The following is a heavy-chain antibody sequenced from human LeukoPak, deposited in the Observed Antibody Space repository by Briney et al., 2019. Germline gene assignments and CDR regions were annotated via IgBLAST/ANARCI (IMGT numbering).Heavy chain of an antibody. V-gene: IGHV3-23*01. CDR2: ISGSGGST. J-gene: IGHJ4*02. CDR3: AKGQGQQLVLNPFDY. CDR1: GFTFSSYA. Sequence: GSLRLSCAASGFTFSSYAMSWVRQAPGKGLEWVSAISGSGGSTYYADSVKGRFTTSRDNSKNTLYLQMNSLRAEDTAVYYCAKGQGQQLVLNPFDYWGQGTLVTVSS. D-gene: IGHD6-13*01.